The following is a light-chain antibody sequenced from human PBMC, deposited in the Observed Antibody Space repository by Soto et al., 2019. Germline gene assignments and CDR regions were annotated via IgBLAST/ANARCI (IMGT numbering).Light chain of an antibody. CDR1: QSISMY. CDR3: QQYNTYSRT. V-gene: IGKV1-5*01. CDR2: DTS. Sequence: DIQMTQSPSSLSASVGDRVTITCRASQSISMYLNWYQQKPGKAPKLLIYDTSNLESGVPSRFSGSGSGTEFTLTISSLQPDDFATYYCQQYNTYSRTFGQGTKVDIK. J-gene: IGKJ1*01.